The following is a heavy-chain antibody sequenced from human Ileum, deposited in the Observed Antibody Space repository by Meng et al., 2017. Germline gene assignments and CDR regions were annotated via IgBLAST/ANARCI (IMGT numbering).Heavy chain of an antibody. V-gene: IGHV4-34*12. CDR1: GGSFNNDY. D-gene: IGHD3-10*01. J-gene: IGHJ4*02. Sequence: QVQLQQWGAGLLKPSETLALTCAVYGGSFNNDYWNWIRQPPGKGLEWIGEVFYTGGTKYNPSLQSRVTISIDTSKKQLSLNLTSATAADTALYYCVTGTLRGGVDWGQGILVTVSS. CDR2: VFYTGGT. CDR3: VTGTLRGGVD.